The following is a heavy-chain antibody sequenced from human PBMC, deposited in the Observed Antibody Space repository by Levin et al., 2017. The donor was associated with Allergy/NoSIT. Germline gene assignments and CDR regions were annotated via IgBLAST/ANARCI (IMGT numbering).Heavy chain of an antibody. CDR2: IYDSGST. Sequence: SETLSLTCTVSAGSISGFYLSWIRQPPGKGLEWIGYIYDSGSTIYSSSLKSRVTISGDTSKKHFSLRLNSVTAADTAVYYCARAGTYGMDVWGQGTTVTVSS. CDR3: ARAGTYGMDV. J-gene: IGHJ6*02. CDR1: AGSISGFY. D-gene: IGHD1-1*01. V-gene: IGHV4-59*01.